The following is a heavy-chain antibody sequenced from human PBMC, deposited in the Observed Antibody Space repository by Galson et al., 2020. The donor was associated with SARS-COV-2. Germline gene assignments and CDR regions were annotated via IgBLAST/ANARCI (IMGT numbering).Heavy chain of an antibody. J-gene: IGHJ2*01. CDR2: IWFDGTNK. Sequence: GGSLRLSCAASGFSLSTHAMHWVRQAPGKGLEWVAAIWFDGTNKYYVDSVKGRFTIYRDGSSNTLDLQMDSLRVEDTAVYYCVKVAGSFDWYFDVWGRGTRVTVSP. D-gene: IGHD6-13*01. CDR3: VKVAGSFDWYFDV. CDR1: GFSLSTHA. V-gene: IGHV3-33*06.